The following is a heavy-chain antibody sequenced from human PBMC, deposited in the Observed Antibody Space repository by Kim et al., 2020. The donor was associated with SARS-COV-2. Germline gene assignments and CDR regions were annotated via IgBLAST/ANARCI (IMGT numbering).Heavy chain of an antibody. J-gene: IGHJ5*02. D-gene: IGHD3-9*01. Sequence: AQGFKGRFVFSLDTSVSTAYLQISSLKAEDTAVYYCARSLAGYFANWFDPWGQGTLVTVSS. CDR3: ARSLAGYFANWFDP. V-gene: IGHV7-4-1*02.